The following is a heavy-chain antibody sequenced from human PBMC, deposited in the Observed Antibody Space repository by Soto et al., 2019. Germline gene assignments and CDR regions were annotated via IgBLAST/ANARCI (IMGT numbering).Heavy chain of an antibody. Sequence: EVQLVESGGGLVQPGGSLRLSCVGSGFRFNEYEINWVRQAPGKGLEWISYINSGGSLIYYAASVKGRFTISRDNYKDSVYLLMNRLRADATALYYCARETSYGQSATIVGALWGQGTRVTVSS. D-gene: IGHD3-10*01. V-gene: IGHV3-48*03. CDR3: ARETSYGQSATIVGAL. J-gene: IGHJ4*02. CDR2: INSGGSLI. CDR1: GFRFNEYE.